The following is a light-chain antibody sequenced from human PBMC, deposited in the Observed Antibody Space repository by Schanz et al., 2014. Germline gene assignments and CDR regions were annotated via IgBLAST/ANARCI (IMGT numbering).Light chain of an antibody. CDR1: QSVSSN. CDR3: QQYGSSPLT. Sequence: EMVMTQSPATLSVSPGERATLSCRASQSVSSNLAWYQQKPGQAPRLLIYGASTRATGIPARFSGSGSGTEFTLTISSLQSEDFAVYYCQQYGSSPLTFGQGTRLEIK. J-gene: IGKJ5*01. CDR2: GAS. V-gene: IGKV3-15*01.